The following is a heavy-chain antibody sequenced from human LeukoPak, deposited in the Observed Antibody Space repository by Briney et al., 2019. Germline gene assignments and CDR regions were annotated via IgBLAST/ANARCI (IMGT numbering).Heavy chain of an antibody. Sequence: GGSLRLSCAASGFTFSTYGMHWVRQAPGKGLEWVAFIRSDGSNKYYADSVKGRFTISRDNSKNTLYLQMNSLRAEDTAVYYCAKDALVLRYTRQREYYFDYWGQGTLVTVSS. D-gene: IGHD3-9*01. J-gene: IGHJ4*02. V-gene: IGHV3-30*02. CDR2: IRSDGSNK. CDR3: AKDALVLRYTRQREYYFDY. CDR1: GFTFSTYG.